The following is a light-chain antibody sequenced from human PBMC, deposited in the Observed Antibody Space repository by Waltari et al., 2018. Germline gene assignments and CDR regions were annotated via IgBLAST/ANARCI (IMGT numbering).Light chain of an antibody. V-gene: IGKV1-12*01. CDR2: NAS. Sequence: DIQMTQSPSSVSASVGDRVTITCRASQGISNWLAWYQQKPGKAPNLLVYNASNLQSGVPSRCSGSGSGTDFTLTISSLQPEDFATYYCQQTSTFPVTFGGGTEVEF. J-gene: IGKJ4*01. CDR1: QGISNW. CDR3: QQTSTFPVT.